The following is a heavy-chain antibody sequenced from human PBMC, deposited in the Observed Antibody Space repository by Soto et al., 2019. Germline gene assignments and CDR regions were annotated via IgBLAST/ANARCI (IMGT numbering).Heavy chain of an antibody. CDR2: ISGSGGST. CDR3: AKGPTDCSSTSCPLGT. CDR1: GFTFSSYA. D-gene: IGHD2-2*01. Sequence: GGSLRLSCAASGFTFSSYAMSWVRQAPGKGLEWVSAISGSGGSTYYADSVKGRFTISRDNSKDTLYLQMNSLRAEDTAVYYCAKGPTDCSSTSCPLGTWGQGTMVTVSS. J-gene: IGHJ3*01. V-gene: IGHV3-23*01.